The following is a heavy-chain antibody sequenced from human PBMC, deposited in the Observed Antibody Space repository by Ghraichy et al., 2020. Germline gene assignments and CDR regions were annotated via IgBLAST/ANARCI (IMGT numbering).Heavy chain of an antibody. CDR2: ISGSGSTI. D-gene: IGHD2-8*02. V-gene: IGHV3-48*03. CDR3: ARYWWGNDFAPEDNWLDP. CDR1: GFTFSTYE. Sequence: GGSLRLSCAASGFTFSTYEMNWVRQAPGKGLEWVSYISGSGSTIYYADSVKGRFTISRDNAKNSLYLQMNSLRAEDTAVYYCARYWWGNDFAPEDNWLDPWGQGTLVTVSS. J-gene: IGHJ5*02.